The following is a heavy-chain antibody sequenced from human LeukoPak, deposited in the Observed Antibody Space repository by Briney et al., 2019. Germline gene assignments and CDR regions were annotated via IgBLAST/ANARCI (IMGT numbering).Heavy chain of an antibody. D-gene: IGHD7-27*01. Sequence: ASVKVSCKTSGYTFTGYFIHWVRQAPGQGLEWMGWINPDSGGTNFAQKFQGRVTVSRDTSISTAYMELSSLRSEDTAVYYCARDPLTGYWYFDLWGRGTLVTVSS. CDR2: INPDSGGT. V-gene: IGHV1-2*02. J-gene: IGHJ2*01. CDR3: ARDPLTGYWYFDL. CDR1: GYTFTGYF.